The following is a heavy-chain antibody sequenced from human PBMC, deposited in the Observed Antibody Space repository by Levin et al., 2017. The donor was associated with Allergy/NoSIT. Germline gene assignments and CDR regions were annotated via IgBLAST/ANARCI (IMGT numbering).Heavy chain of an antibody. D-gene: IGHD3-22*01. J-gene: IGHJ3*02. CDR3: ARDRRDSSGYYLFDAFDI. V-gene: IGHV1-69*13. CDR1: GGTFSSYA. Sequence: SVKVSCKASGGTFSSYAISWVRQAPGQGLEWMGGIIPIFGTANYAQKFQGRVTITADESTSTAYMELSSLRSEDTAVYYCARDRRDSSGYYLFDAFDIWGQGTMVTVSS. CDR2: IIPIFGTA.